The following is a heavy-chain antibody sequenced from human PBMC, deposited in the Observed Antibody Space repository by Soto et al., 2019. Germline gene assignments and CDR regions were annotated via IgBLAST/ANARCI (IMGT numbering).Heavy chain of an antibody. CDR3: ARGDSSRWFGSGYFDY. CDR1: GYTFTSYD. D-gene: IGHD6-13*01. J-gene: IGHJ4*02. Sequence: ASVKVSCKASGYTFTSYDINWVRQATGQGLEWMGWMNPNSGNTGYAQKFQGRVTMTRNTSISTAYMELSSLRSEDTAVYYCARGDSSRWFGSGYFDYWGQGTLVTVSS. CDR2: MNPNSGNT. V-gene: IGHV1-8*01.